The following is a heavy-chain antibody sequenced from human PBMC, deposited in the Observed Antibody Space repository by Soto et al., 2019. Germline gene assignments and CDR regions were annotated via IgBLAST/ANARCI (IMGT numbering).Heavy chain of an antibody. V-gene: IGHV6-1*01. D-gene: IGHD6-19*01. CDR1: GDSVSSNSAA. Sequence: SQTLSLTCAISGDSVSSNSAAWNWIRQSPSRGLEWLGRTYYRSKWYNDYAVSVKSRITINPDTSKNQFSLQLNSVTPEDTAVYYCARATLGSSGSYSPAFDIWGQGTMVTVSS. CDR3: ARATLGSSGSYSPAFDI. J-gene: IGHJ3*02. CDR2: TYYRSKWYN.